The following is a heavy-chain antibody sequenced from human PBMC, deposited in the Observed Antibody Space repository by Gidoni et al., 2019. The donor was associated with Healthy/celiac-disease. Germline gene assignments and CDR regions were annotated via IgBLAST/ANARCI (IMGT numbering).Heavy chain of an antibody. D-gene: IGHD4-17*01. J-gene: IGHJ6*03. V-gene: IGHV4-34*01. CDR3: ARGASRTVTTYSYYMDV. Sequence: QVQLPQWGAGLLKPSETLSLTCAVYGGSFMGYYWSWLRQPPGKGLEWIGEINHSGSTNYNPSLKSRVTISVDTSKNQFSLKLSSVTAADTAVYYCARGASRTVTTYSYYMDVWGKGTTVTVSS. CDR2: INHSGST. CDR1: GGSFMGYY.